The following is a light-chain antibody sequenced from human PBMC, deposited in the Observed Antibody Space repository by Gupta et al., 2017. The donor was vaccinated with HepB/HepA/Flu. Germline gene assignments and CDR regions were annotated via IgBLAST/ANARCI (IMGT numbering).Light chain of an antibody. Sequence: QSALTQPASVSGSPGQSITISCTGTSSDVGGYNFVSWYQQHPGKPPSLMIYNVNVRPSGVSNRFAGSKAGNTASLTISGLQAEDDAYYYCTSSTTSSTLVFGTGTTLTVL. CDR2: NVN. J-gene: IGLJ1*01. CDR1: SSDVGGYNF. V-gene: IGLV2-14*03. CDR3: TSSTTSSTLV.